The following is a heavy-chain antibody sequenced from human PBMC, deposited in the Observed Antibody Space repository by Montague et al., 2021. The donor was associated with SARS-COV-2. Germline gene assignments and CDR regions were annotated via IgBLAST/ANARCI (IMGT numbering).Heavy chain of an antibody. Sequence: SLRLSCSASGFIVSNYGMHWARQAPGKGLEWVAVMSYDGTIKYYXDSVKGRFTISRDNSKSTVWLQMKSLRPEDTAIYYCARDPTPTSAFLQLILDPWGQGTLVTVSS. CDR2: MSYDGTIK. V-gene: IGHV3-30*03. D-gene: IGHD3-3*01. J-gene: IGHJ5*02. CDR1: GFIVSNYG. CDR3: ARDPTPTSAFLQLILDP.